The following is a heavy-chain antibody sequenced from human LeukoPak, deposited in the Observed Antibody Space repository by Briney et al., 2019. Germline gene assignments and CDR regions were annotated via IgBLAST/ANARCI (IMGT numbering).Heavy chain of an antibody. Sequence: GASVKVSCKASGGTFSSYAISWVRQAPGQGLEWMGIINPSGGSTSYAQKFQGRVTMTRDTSTSTVYMELSSLRSEDTAVYYCARGIWSGYLYSNWFDPWGQGTLVTVSS. V-gene: IGHV1-46*01. CDR1: GGTFSSYA. J-gene: IGHJ5*02. CDR2: INPSGGST. CDR3: ARGIWSGYLYSNWFDP. D-gene: IGHD3-3*01.